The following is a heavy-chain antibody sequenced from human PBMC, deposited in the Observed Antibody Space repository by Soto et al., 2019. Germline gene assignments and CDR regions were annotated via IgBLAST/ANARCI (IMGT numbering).Heavy chain of an antibody. CDR1: GYSFNSLD. J-gene: IGHJ4*02. D-gene: IGHD1-26*01. CDR3: ARGVTAGVDY. V-gene: IGHV1-8*01. Sequence: QVQLVQSGAEVREPGASVKVSCKASGYSFNSLDINWVRQTTGQGLEWMGWMQPSSGRTAYAQKFQGRVTMTRDTSINTAYMELSSLTSDDTAFYYCARGVTAGVDYWGQGTLVTVSS. CDR2: MQPSSGRT.